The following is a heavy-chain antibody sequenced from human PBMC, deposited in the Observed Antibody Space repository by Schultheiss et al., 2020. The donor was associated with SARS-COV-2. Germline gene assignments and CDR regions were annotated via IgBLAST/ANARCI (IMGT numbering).Heavy chain of an antibody. CDR3: ARDPYGSGSYYPDY. J-gene: IGHJ4*02. V-gene: IGHV3-74*01. D-gene: IGHD3-10*01. Sequence: GSLRLSCAASGFTFSSYAMHWVRQAPGKGLEWVSRINSDGSSTSYADSVKGRFTISRDNAKNTLYLQMNSLRAEDTAVYYCARDPYGSGSYYPDYWGQGTLVTVSS. CDR1: GFTFSSYA. CDR2: INSDGSST.